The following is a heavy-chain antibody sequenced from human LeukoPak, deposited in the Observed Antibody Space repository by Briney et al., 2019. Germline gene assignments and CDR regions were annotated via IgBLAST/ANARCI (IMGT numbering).Heavy chain of an antibody. CDR3: AKDKYSSSSGGLFDC. CDR2: ISGSGGST. CDR1: GFTFSSYA. V-gene: IGHV3-23*01. D-gene: IGHD6-6*01. J-gene: IGHJ4*02. Sequence: GGSLRLSCAASGFTFSSYAMSWVRQAPGKGLEWVSAISGSGGSTYYADSVKGRFTISRDNSKNTLYLQMNSLRAEDMALYYCAKDKYSSSSGGLFDCWGQGTLVTVSS.